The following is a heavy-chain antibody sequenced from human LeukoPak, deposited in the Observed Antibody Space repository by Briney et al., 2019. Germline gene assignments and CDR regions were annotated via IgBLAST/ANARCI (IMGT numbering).Heavy chain of an antibody. CDR3: ARGTITTVTDS. CDR2: ISSSSSYI. Sequence: GGSLRLSCAASGFTFSSYSMNWVRQAPGKGLEWVSSISSSSSYIYYADSVKGRFTISRDNAKNSLYLQMDSLRAEDTAVYYCARGTITTVTDSWGPGTLVTVSS. D-gene: IGHD4-17*01. J-gene: IGHJ4*02. V-gene: IGHV3-21*01. CDR1: GFTFSSYS.